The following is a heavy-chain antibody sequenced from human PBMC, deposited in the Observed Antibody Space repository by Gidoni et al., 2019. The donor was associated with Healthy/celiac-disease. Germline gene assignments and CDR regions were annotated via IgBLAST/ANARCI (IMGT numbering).Heavy chain of an antibody. CDR2: ISYDGSNK. Sequence: QVQLVESGGGVVQPGWSLRLSCAASGFTFSSYGMHWVRQAPGKGLEWVAVISYDGSNKYYADSVKGRFTISRDNSKNTLYLQMNSLRAEDTAVYYCAKAANMVVVVAALDYWGQGTLVTVSS. D-gene: IGHD2-15*01. J-gene: IGHJ4*02. CDR3: AKAANMVVVVAALDY. V-gene: IGHV3-30*18. CDR1: GFTFSSYG.